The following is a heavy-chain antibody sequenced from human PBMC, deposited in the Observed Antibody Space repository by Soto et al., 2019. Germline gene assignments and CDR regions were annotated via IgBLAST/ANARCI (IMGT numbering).Heavy chain of an antibody. CDR1: GFTFSSYA. CDR2: ISGSGGST. D-gene: IGHD4-17*01. V-gene: IGHV3-23*01. Sequence: GGSLRLSCAASGFTFSSYAMSWVRQAPGKGLEWVSAISGSGGSTYYADSVKGRFTISRDNSKNTLYLQMNSLRAEDTAVYYCANAHYGDLSPELDYWGQGTLVTVSA. CDR3: ANAHYGDLSPELDY. J-gene: IGHJ4*02.